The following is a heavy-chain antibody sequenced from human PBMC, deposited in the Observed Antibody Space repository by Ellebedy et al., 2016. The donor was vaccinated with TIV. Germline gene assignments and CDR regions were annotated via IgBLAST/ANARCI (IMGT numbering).Heavy chain of an antibody. CDR1: GYTFTSYG. D-gene: IGHD6-13*01. J-gene: IGHJ5*02. V-gene: IGHV5-10-1*01. CDR3: ARDGYKIAAAGTRWFDP. Sequence: KVSCKASGYTFTSYGISWVRQMPGKGLEWMGRIDPSDSYTNYSPSFQGHVTISADKSISTAYLQWSSLKASDTAMYYCARDGYKIAAAGTRWFDPWGQGTLVTVSS. CDR2: IDPSDSYT.